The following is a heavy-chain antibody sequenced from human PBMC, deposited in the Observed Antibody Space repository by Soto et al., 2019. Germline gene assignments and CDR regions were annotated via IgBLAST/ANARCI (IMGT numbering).Heavy chain of an antibody. J-gene: IGHJ4*02. V-gene: IGHV4-59*08. CDR2: INYSGTT. CDR1: GGSMSDNY. D-gene: IGHD1-26*01. Sequence: SETLSLTCTVSGGSMSDNYWSWIRQPTGMGLEWIGYINYSGTTNYNPSLNSRVTISVDTSKSQFSLKLTSVTAADTAVYYCVRHPPRGVVGATFDYWGQGALVTVSS. CDR3: VRHPPRGVVGATFDY.